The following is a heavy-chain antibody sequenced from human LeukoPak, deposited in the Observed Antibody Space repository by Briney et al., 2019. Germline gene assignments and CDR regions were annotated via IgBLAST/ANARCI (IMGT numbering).Heavy chain of an antibody. V-gene: IGHV3-9*01. J-gene: IGHJ4*02. CDR3: AKDNYYDSSGAFDY. D-gene: IGHD3-22*01. CDR1: GFTFSSYA. CDR2: ISWNSGSI. Sequence: GGSLRLSCAASGFTFSSYAMHWVRQAPGKGLEWVSDISWNSGSIGYADSVKGRFTISRDNAKNSLYLQMNSLRAEDTALYYCAKDNYYDSSGAFDYWGQGTLVTVSS.